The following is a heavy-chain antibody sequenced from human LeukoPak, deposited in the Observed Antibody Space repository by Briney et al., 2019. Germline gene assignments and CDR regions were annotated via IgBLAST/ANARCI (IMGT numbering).Heavy chain of an antibody. V-gene: IGHV4-61*02. J-gene: IGHJ6*03. CDR3: ARVRGYNSVYYYMDV. CDR2: IYTSGST. D-gene: IGHD5-24*01. CDR1: GGSISSGSYY. Sequence: SETLSLTCTVSGGSISSGSYYWSWIRQPAGKGLEWIGRIYTSGSTNYNPSLKSRVTISVDTSKNQFSLKLSSVTAADTAVYYCARVRGYNSVYYYMDVWGKGTTVTISS.